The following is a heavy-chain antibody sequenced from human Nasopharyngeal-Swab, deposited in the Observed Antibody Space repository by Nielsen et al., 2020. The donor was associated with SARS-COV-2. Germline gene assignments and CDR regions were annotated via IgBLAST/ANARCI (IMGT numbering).Heavy chain of an antibody. Sequence: SETLSLTCTVSGGSISSGSYYWSWIRQPAGKGLEWIGRIYTSGSTNYNPSLKSRVTISVDTSKNQFPLKLSSVTAADTAVYYCAREGGGATAIFDYWGQGTLVTVSS. V-gene: IGHV4-61*02. D-gene: IGHD2-2*02. CDR1: GGSISSGSYY. CDR2: IYTSGST. CDR3: AREGGGATAIFDY. J-gene: IGHJ4*02.